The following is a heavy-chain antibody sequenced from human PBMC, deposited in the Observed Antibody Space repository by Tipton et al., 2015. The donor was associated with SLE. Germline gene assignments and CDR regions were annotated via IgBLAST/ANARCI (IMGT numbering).Heavy chain of an antibody. V-gene: IGHV4-59*11. D-gene: IGHD5-12*01. Sequence: TLSLTCTVSSGSISSHYWSWIRQPPGKGLEWIGYIYYSGSTSYNPSLKSRVTISVDTSKNQFSLKLSSVTAADTAVYYCARVPGGYDRLRGRNFDYWGQGTLVTVSS. CDR2: IYYSGST. J-gene: IGHJ4*02. CDR3: ARVPGGYDRLRGRNFDY. CDR1: SGSISSHY.